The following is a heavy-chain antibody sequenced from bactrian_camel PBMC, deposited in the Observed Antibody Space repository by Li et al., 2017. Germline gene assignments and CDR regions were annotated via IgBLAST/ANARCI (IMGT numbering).Heavy chain of an antibody. Sequence: HVQLVESGGGSVEAGGSLTLSCVAAGRIARYCMAWFRQAPGKEREGVASIDNDGDGNTKYADSTKGRFIISRDNAKNSVYLQMNSLKLEDTAMYYCAVTFGDDCTVIRWREFGMDHWGKGTQVTVS. J-gene: IGHJ7*01. CDR2: IDNDGDGNT. V-gene: IGHV3S26*01. CDR1: GRIARYC. D-gene: IGHD1*01.